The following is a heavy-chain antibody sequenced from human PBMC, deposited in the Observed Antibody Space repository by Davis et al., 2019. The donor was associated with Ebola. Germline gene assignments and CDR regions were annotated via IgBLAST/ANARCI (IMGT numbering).Heavy chain of an antibody. CDR3: ARAQFPTTSDH. Sequence: ASVKVSCKASGYTFTHYYLHWVRKAPGQGLEWMGIINPSGGSPSNAQKFQGRVTMTRDTSTSTVYMELSSLRSEDTAVYYCARAQFPTTSDHWGQGTLVTVSS. J-gene: IGHJ4*02. CDR2: INPSGGSP. D-gene: IGHD1-1*01. CDR1: GYTFTHYY. V-gene: IGHV1-46*01.